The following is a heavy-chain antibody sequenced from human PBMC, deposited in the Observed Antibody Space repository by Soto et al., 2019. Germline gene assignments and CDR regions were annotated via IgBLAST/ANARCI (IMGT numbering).Heavy chain of an antibody. J-gene: IGHJ4*02. CDR1: GFTFTNYW. Sequence: EVQLVESGGGLVQPGGSLRLSCAASGFTFTNYWMYWVRQAPGKGLVWVSRIRGDGVNTQYADSVKGRFTISRDNAGNTLYLQMKGLRAEDTAVYYCVRGSKGWPGLDYWGQGTLVTVSS. D-gene: IGHD6-19*01. CDR2: IRGDGVNT. CDR3: VRGSKGWPGLDY. V-gene: IGHV3-74*01.